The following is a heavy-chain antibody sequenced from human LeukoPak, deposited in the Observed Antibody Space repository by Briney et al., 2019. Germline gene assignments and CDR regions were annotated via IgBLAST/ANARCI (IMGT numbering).Heavy chain of an antibody. Sequence: SVKVSCKASGGTFSSYAISWVRQAPGQGLEWMGRIIPILGIANYAQKFQGRVTITADKSTSTAYMELSSLRSEDTAVYYCASGSSVRGVPIDYWGQGTLVTVSS. CDR2: IIPILGIA. D-gene: IGHD3-10*01. CDR3: ASGSSVRGVPIDY. V-gene: IGHV1-69*04. J-gene: IGHJ4*02. CDR1: GGTFSSYA.